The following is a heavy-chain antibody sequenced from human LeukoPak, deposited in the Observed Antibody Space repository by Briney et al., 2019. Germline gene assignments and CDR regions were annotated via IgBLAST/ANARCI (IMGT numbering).Heavy chain of an antibody. V-gene: IGHV3-33*08. CDR1: GFTFSTYS. D-gene: IGHD7-27*01. J-gene: IGHJ2*01. CDR3: ARSETGYWYFAL. Sequence: GGSLRLSCAASGFTFSTYSMNWVRQAPGKGLDWVAVIWYDGSNKYYADSVKGRFTISRDNSKNTMYLEMNSLRAEDTAVYYCARSETGYWYFALWGRGTLVTVSS. CDR2: IWYDGSNK.